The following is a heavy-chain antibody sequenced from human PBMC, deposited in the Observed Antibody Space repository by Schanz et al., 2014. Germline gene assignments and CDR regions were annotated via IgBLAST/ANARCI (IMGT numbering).Heavy chain of an antibody. CDR3: ATMGAYCTITTCHTLDPFDV. V-gene: IGHV1-18*01. CDR1: GYTTFTDYG. D-gene: IGHD2-2*01. CDR2: ISPYTGNT. Sequence: QVQLVQSGAEVKKPGASVKVSCKASGYTTFTDYGVIWVRQAPGQGLEWMGWISPYTGNTNYAQTLQGRITLTTDTATSTAYMELRSLRSDDTALYYCATMGAYCTITTCHTLDPFDVWGQGTMVTVSS. J-gene: IGHJ3*01.